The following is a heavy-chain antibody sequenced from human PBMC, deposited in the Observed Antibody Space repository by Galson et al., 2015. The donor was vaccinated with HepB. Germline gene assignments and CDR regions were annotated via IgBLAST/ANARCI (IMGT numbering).Heavy chain of an antibody. CDR2: ISAYNGNT. CDR3: AKQVATRRVGYGMDV. D-gene: IGHD5-12*01. V-gene: IGHV1-18*04. CDR1: GYTFTSYG. J-gene: IGHJ6*02. Sequence: SVKVSCKASGYTFTSYGISWVRQAPGQGLEWMGWISAYNGNTNYAQKLQGRVTMTTDTSTSTAYMELRSLRSDGTAVYYCAKQVATRRVGYGMDVWGQGTTVTVSS.